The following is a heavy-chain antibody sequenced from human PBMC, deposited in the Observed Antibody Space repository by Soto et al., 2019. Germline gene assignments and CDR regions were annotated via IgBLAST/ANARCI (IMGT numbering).Heavy chain of an antibody. CDR1: GGTFSSYA. V-gene: IGHV1-69*06. Sequence: QVQLVQSGAEVKKPGSSVKVSCKASGGTFSSYAISWVRQAPGQGLEWMGGIIPIFGTANYAQKFQGRVTITADKSTSTAYMELSSLRSEDTAVYYCARHPEGIAARLGHYYYYGTDVWGQGTTVTVSS. CDR2: IIPIFGTA. CDR3: ARHPEGIAARLGHYYYYGTDV. D-gene: IGHD6-6*01. J-gene: IGHJ6*02.